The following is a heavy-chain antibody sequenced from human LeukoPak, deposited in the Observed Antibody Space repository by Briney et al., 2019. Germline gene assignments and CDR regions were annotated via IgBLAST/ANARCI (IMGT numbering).Heavy chain of an antibody. CDR2: ISGSGGST. D-gene: IGHD6-13*01. CDR1: GFTFSTYA. Sequence: GGSLRLSCAASGFTFSTYAMTWVRQAPGKGLEWVSAISGSGGSTYYADSVKGRFTISRDNSKNTLYLQMNSLRAEDTAVYYCAKDRYSSSSLDYFDYWGQGTLVTVSS. J-gene: IGHJ4*02. V-gene: IGHV3-23*01. CDR3: AKDRYSSSSLDYFDY.